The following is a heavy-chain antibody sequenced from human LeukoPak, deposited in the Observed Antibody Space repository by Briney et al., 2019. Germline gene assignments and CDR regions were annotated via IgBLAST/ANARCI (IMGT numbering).Heavy chain of an antibody. V-gene: IGHV4-31*03. CDR2: IYYSGST. D-gene: IGHD4-17*01. Sequence: SQTLSLTCTVSGGSISSGGYHWSWIRQHPGKGLVWIGYIYYSGSTYYNTSLKSRVTISVDTSKNQFSLKLSSVTAADTAVYYCARAVIMTTVTFDYWGQGTLVTVSS. CDR3: ARAVIMTTVTFDY. CDR1: GGSISSGGYH. J-gene: IGHJ4*02.